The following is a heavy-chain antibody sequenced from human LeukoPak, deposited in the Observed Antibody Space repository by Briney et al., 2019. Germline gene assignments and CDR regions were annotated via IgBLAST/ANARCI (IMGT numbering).Heavy chain of an antibody. D-gene: IGHD2-2*01. V-gene: IGHV3-23*01. CDR2: ISGSGGST. CDR3: AKGEHIVVVPAAMS. Sequence: GGSLRLSCAASGFTFSSYAMSWVRQAPGKGLEWVSAISGSGGSTYYADSVKGRFTISRDNSKNTLYLQMNSLRAEDTAVYYCAKGEHIVVVPAAMSWGQGTLVTVSS. CDR1: GFTFSSYA. J-gene: IGHJ5*02.